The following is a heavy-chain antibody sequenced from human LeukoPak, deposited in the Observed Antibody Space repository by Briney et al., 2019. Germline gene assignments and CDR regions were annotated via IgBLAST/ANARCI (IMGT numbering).Heavy chain of an antibody. V-gene: IGHV3-23*01. J-gene: IGHJ4*02. Sequence: GGSLRLSCAASGFTFSGYAMSWVRQAPGKGLEWVSAISGSGGSTYYADSVKGRFTISRDDSKNTLYLQMNSLRAEDTAVYYCAKVRRARFLEWTPLDYWGQGTLVTVSS. D-gene: IGHD3-3*01. CDR1: GFTFSGYA. CDR3: AKVRRARFLEWTPLDY. CDR2: ISGSGGST.